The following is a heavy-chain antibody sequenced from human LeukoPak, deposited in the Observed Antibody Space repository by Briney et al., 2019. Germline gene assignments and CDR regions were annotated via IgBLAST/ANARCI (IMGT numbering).Heavy chain of an antibody. CDR1: GGSISSSSYY. J-gene: IGHJ3*02. V-gene: IGHV4-39*07. CDR2: IYYSGST. CDR3: ARRSTPITMIVVVIKRNDAFDI. Sequence: PSETLSLTCTVSGGSISSSSYYWGWIRQPPGKGLEWIGSIYYSGSTYYNPSLKSRVTISVDTSKNQFSLKLSSVTAADTAVYYCARRSTPITMIVVVIKRNDAFDIWGQGTMVTVSS. D-gene: IGHD3-22*01.